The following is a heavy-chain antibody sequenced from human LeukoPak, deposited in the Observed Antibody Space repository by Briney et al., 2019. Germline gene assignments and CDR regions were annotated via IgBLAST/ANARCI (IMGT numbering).Heavy chain of an antibody. D-gene: IGHD3-9*01. V-gene: IGHV4-34*01. Sequence: KPSETLSLTCAVSGYSISSGYYWSWIRQPPGKGLEWTGEINHSGSTNYNPSLKSRVTISVDTSKNQFSLKLSSVTAADTAVYYCAGPRNILTGHKDKPKVIIKSPDAFDIWGQGTMVTVSS. CDR2: INHSGST. CDR1: GYSISSGYY. J-gene: IGHJ3*02. CDR3: AGPRNILTGHKDKPKVIIKSPDAFDI.